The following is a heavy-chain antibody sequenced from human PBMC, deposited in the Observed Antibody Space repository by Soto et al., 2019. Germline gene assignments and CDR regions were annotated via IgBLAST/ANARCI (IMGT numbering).Heavy chain of an antibody. V-gene: IGHV4-38-2*02. J-gene: IGHJ6*02. CDR2: IYHRGST. D-gene: IGHD3-3*01. CDR1: CYSITRVCY. Sequence: SETLSLTCAVSCYSITRVCYWGELRQPPGKGLEWIGIIYHRGSTYYNPTLKSRVTISVDTSKNQLSLKLSSVTDADTAVYYCARDREEWSRYYYYGMDLWGQGTTATVSS. CDR3: ARDREEWSRYYYYGMDL.